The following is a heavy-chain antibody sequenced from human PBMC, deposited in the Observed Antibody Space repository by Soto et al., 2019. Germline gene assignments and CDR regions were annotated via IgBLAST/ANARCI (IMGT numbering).Heavy chain of an antibody. J-gene: IGHJ4*02. CDR1: GVTFSSYW. CDR2: IKQDESEK. V-gene: IGHV3-7*04. Sequence: GGSLRLSCAASGVTFSSYWMSWVRQAPGKGLEWVANIKQDESEKYYVDSVKGRFTISRDNAKNSLYLQMNSLRAEDTAVYYCARDLASTTIPNYWGQGTLVTVSS. CDR3: ARDLASTTIPNY. D-gene: IGHD4-17*01.